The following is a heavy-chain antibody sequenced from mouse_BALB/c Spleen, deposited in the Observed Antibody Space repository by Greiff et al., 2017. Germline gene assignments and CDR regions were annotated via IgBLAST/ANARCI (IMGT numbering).Heavy chain of an antibody. V-gene: IGHV5-17*02. CDR1: GFTFSSFG. Sequence: EVKLVESGGGLVQPGGSRKLSCAASGFTFSSFGMHWVRQAPEKGLEWVAYISSGISTIYYADTVKGRFTISRDNPKNTLFLQMTSLRSEDTAMYYCARSGTWYFDYWGQGTTLTVSS. D-gene: IGHD3-3*01. CDR3: ARSGTWYFDY. CDR2: ISSGISTI. J-gene: IGHJ2*01.